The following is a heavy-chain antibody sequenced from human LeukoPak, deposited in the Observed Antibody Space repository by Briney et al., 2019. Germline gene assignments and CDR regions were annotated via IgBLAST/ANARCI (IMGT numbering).Heavy chain of an antibody. V-gene: IGHV4-4*07. Sequence: SETLSLTCTVSGGSISSYYWSWIRQPAGKGLEWIGRIYTSGSTGYNPSLKSRVTMSVDTSKNQFSLKLNSVTAADTAVYYCARVDLRAAYFDYWGQGTLVTVSS. J-gene: IGHJ4*02. CDR2: IYTSGST. CDR3: ARVDLRAAYFDY. CDR1: GGSISSYY. D-gene: IGHD2-15*01.